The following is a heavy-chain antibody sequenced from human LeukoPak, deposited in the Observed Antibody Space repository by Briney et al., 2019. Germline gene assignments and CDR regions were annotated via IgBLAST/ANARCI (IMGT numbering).Heavy chain of an antibody. CDR1: GGTFSSYA. D-gene: IGHD3-16*01. J-gene: IGHJ4*02. Sequence: ASVKVSCKASGGTFSSYAISWVRQAPGQGLEWMGGIIPIFGTANYAQKFQGRVTITADKSTSTAYMELSSPRSEDTAVYYCARGGMITYDVALGYWGQGTLVTVSS. CDR2: IIPIFGTA. CDR3: ARGGMITYDVALGY. V-gene: IGHV1-69*06.